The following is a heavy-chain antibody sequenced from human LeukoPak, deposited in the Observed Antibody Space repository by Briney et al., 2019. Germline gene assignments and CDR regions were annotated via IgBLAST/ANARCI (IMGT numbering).Heavy chain of an antibody. CDR3: ARGPGRSGYYSEGGEFDY. J-gene: IGHJ4*02. V-gene: IGHV4-34*01. D-gene: IGHD3-3*01. CDR1: GESFNDYY. Sequence: EPSETLSLTCTVFGESFNDYYWTWIRQPPGKGLEWIGQINHSGSTNYNPSLKSRVTISVDKSKNQFSLKLSSVTAADTAVYYCARGPGRSGYYSEGGEFDYWGQGTLVTVSS. CDR2: INHSGST.